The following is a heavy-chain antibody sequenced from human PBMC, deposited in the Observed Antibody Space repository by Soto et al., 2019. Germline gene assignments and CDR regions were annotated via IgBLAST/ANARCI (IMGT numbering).Heavy chain of an antibody. CDR3: ARVAKDNWNYEGIDY. CDR2: ISAYNGNT. D-gene: IGHD1-7*01. Sequence: ASVKVSCKASGYTFTSYGISWVRQAPGQGLEWMGWISAYNGNTNYAQKLQGRVTMTTDTSTSTAYMELRSLRSDDTAVYYCARVAKDNWNYEGIDYWGQGTLVTVSS. J-gene: IGHJ4*02. V-gene: IGHV1-18*01. CDR1: GYTFTSYG.